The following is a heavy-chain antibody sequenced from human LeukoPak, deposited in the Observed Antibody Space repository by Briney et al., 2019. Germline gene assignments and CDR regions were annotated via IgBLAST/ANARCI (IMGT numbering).Heavy chain of an antibody. Sequence: PGGSLRLSCAASGFTFTTYAMTWVRQAPGKGLEWVSSIGGSGGNTYYADSVRGRFTISKDSSKSSLYLQMNSLRAEDTAVYYCAKDVRYCSGGSCYVNAFDIWGQGTMVTVSS. CDR3: AKDVRYCSGGSCYVNAFDI. CDR1: GFTFTTYA. V-gene: IGHV3-23*01. J-gene: IGHJ3*02. CDR2: IGGSGGNT. D-gene: IGHD2-15*01.